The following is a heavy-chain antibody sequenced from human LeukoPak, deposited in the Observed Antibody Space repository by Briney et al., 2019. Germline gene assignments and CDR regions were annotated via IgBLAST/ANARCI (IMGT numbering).Heavy chain of an antibody. CDR2: INPNSGGT. V-gene: IGHV1-2*02. CDR3: ARDPFSNIAAAGAYDY. CDR1: GYTFTGYY. D-gene: IGHD6-13*01. J-gene: IGHJ4*02. Sequence: ASVKVSCKASGYTFTGYYMHWVRQAPGQGLEWMVWINPNSGGTNYAQKFQGRVTMTRDTSISTAYMELSRLRSDDTAVYYCARDPFSNIAAAGAYDYWGQGTLVTVSS.